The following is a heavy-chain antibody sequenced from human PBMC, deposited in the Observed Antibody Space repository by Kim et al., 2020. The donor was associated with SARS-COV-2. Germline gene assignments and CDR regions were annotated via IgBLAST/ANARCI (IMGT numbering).Heavy chain of an antibody. CDR3: ARDRGGYCSGGSCYPEVLYSFDY. CDR1: GFTFSSYG. V-gene: IGHV3-33*01. J-gene: IGHJ4*02. Sequence: GGSLRLSCAASGFTFSSYGMHWVRQAPGKGLEGVAVIWYDGSNKYYADSVKGRFTISRDNSKNTLYLQMNSLRAEDTAVYYCARDRGGYCSGGSCYPEVLYSFDYWGQGTLVTVSS. D-gene: IGHD2-15*01. CDR2: IWYDGSNK.